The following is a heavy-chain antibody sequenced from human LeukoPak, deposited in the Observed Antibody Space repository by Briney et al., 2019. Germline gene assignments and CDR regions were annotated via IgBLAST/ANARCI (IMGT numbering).Heavy chain of an antibody. V-gene: IGHV3-30*03. J-gene: IGHJ4*02. D-gene: IGHD3-22*01. Sequence: PGTSLGLSCAASGFSFHDHGMDWVRQAPGKGLEWVAVIAADGGVKQYADSVKGRFSLSRDNSKNTLYLQMGSLRAEDMAVYYCARGYYDSSGYPYYFDYWGQGTLVTVSS. CDR3: ARGYYDSSGYPYYFDY. CDR2: IAADGGVK. CDR1: GFSFHDHG.